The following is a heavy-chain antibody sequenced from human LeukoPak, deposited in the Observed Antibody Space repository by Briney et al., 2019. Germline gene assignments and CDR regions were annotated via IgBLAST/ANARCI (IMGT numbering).Heavy chain of an antibody. CDR3: ARESDIVVVVAATRWFDP. D-gene: IGHD2-15*01. Sequence: SVKVSCKASGGTFSSYAISWVRQAPGQGLEWMGGIIPIFGTANYAQKFQGRVTITADKSTSTAYMELSSLRSEDTAVYYCARESDIVVVVAATRWFDPWGQGTLVTVSS. V-gene: IGHV1-69*06. CDR2: IIPIFGTA. CDR1: GGTFSSYA. J-gene: IGHJ5*02.